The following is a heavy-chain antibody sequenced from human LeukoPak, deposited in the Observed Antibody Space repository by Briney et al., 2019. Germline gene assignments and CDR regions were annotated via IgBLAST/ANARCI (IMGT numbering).Heavy chain of an antibody. J-gene: IGHJ6*02. Sequence: PSETLSLTCAVYGGSFSGYYWSWIRQPPGKGLEWIGEINHSGSTNYNPSLKSRVTISVDTSKNQFSLKLSSVTAADTAVYYCARDVKISWGTAMADPYYYYYGMDVWGQGTTVTVSS. D-gene: IGHD5-18*01. CDR3: ARDVKISWGTAMADPYYYYYGMDV. V-gene: IGHV4-34*01. CDR2: INHSGST. CDR1: GGSFSGYY.